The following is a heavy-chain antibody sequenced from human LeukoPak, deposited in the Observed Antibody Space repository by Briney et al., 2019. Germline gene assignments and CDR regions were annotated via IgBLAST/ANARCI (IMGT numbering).Heavy chain of an antibody. CDR3: ATDTNTAMVTHIDY. CDR2: INSDGSST. CDR1: GFTFSSYW. D-gene: IGHD5-18*01. Sequence: GGSLRLSCAASGFTFSSYWMHWVRQAPGKGLVWVSRINSDGSSTSYADSVKGRFTISRDNAKNTLYLQMNSLRAEDTAVYYCATDTNTAMVTHIDYWGQGTLVTVSS. V-gene: IGHV3-74*01. J-gene: IGHJ4*02.